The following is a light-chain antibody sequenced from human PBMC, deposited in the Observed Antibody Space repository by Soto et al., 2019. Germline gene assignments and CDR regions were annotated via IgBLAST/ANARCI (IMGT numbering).Light chain of an antibody. V-gene: IGKV3D-20*02. CDR3: QQRNVWPPVT. CDR1: QSVSSSY. Sequence: EIVMTQSPATLSVSPGERATLYCRASQSVSSSYLAWYQQKPGQAPRLLIYGASSRATGIPARFSGSGSGTDFTLTISSLEPEDAAVYYCQQRNVWPPVTFGQGTRLEIK. J-gene: IGKJ5*01. CDR2: GAS.